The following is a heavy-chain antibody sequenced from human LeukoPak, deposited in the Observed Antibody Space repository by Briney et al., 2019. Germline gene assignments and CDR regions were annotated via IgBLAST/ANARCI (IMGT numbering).Heavy chain of an antibody. CDR1: GFTFDDYT. D-gene: IGHD6-13*01. V-gene: IGHV3-43*01. CDR3: AKDAADIAAAGLFDY. CDR2: ISWDGGST. J-gene: IGHJ4*02. Sequence: GGSLRLSCAASGFTFDDYTMHWVRQAPGKGLEWVSLISWDGGSTYYADSVKGRFTISRDNSKNSLYLQMNSPRTEDTALYYCAKDAADIAAAGLFDYWGQGTLVTVSS.